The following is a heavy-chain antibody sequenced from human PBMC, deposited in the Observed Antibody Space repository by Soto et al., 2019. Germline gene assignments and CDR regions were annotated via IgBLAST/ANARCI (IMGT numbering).Heavy chain of an antibody. CDR1: GGTFSSYT. CDR3: ARERFPYPFDY. J-gene: IGHJ4*02. V-gene: IGHV1-69*04. Sequence: SVKVSCKASGGTFSSYTISWVRQAPGQGLEWMGRIIPILGIANYAQKSQGRVTITADKSTSTAYMELSSLRSEDTAVYYCARERFPYPFDYWGQGTLVTVSS. CDR2: IIPILGIA.